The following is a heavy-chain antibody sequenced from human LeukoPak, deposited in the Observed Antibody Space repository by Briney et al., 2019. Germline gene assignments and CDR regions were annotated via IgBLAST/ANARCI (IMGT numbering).Heavy chain of an antibody. V-gene: IGHV3-48*03. Sequence: GGSLRLSCAASGFTFSSYEMNWVRQAPGKGLEWVSYISSSGSTIYYADSVKGRFTISRDNAKNSLYLQMNSLRAEDAAVYYCARVSPNTVTTLQYFDYWGQGTLVTVSS. CDR3: ARVSPNTVTTLQYFDY. CDR2: ISSSGSTI. J-gene: IGHJ4*02. D-gene: IGHD4-17*01. CDR1: GFTFSSYE.